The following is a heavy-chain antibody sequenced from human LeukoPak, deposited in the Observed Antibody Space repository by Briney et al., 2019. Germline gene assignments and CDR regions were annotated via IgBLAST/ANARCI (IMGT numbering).Heavy chain of an antibody. CDR3: ARAPPYCSGGACYFDY. D-gene: IGHD2-15*01. V-gene: IGHV3-33*01. CDR1: GSSFSTYG. J-gene: IGHJ4*02. Sequence: GGSLRLSCAASGSSFSTYGMHWVRQAPGKGLEWVAVIWYDGNNKYYADSVKGRFTISRDNSKNTLFLQMNSLRAEDSAVYYCARAPPYCSGGACYFDYWGQGTLVTVSS. CDR2: IWYDGNNK.